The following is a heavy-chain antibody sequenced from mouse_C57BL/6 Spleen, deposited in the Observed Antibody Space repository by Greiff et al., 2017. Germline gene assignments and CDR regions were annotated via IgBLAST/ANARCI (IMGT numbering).Heavy chain of an antibody. CDR3: ARSPYCGSSYDWDFGG. Sequence: LVESGPGLVKPSQSLSLTCSVTGYSITSCYYWNWIRQFPGNKLEWMGYISYDGSNDYNPSLKNRISITRDTSKNQFFLKLNSVTTEDTATYYCARSPYCGSSYDWDFGGWGTGTTVTVAS. CDR1: GYSITSCYY. D-gene: IGHD1-1*01. J-gene: IGHJ1*03. CDR2: ISYDGSN. V-gene: IGHV3-6*01.